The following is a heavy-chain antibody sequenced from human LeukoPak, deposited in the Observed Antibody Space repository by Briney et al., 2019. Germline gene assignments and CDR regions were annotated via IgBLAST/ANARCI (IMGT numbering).Heavy chain of an antibody. CDR2: MNANSGNT. Sequence: GASVKLSCTASGYTFSSYDMNWVRQATGQGLEWMGWMNANSGNTGYAEKFQGRVTISRNTSISTAYMELTSLRSEDTAVYYCARGPRVIVVVPAAGKRRTSYYFDYWGQGTLVTVSS. V-gene: IGHV1-8*01. CDR1: GYTFSSYD. CDR3: ARGPRVIVVVPAAGKRRTSYYFDY. J-gene: IGHJ4*02. D-gene: IGHD2-2*01.